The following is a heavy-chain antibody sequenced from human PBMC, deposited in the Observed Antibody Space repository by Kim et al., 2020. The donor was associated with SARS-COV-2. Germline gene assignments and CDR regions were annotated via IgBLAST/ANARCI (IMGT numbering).Heavy chain of an antibody. CDR3: ARDLVYYAILTGYMKTHYYYYYGMDV. V-gene: IGHV3-30*04. Sequence: GGSLRLSCAASGFTFSSYAMHWVRQAPGKGLEWVAVISYDGSNKYYADSVKGRFTISRDNSKNTLYLQMNSLRAEDTAVYYCARDLVYYAILTGYMKTHYYYYYGMDVWGQGTTVTVSS. D-gene: IGHD3-9*01. CDR2: ISYDGSNK. CDR1: GFTFSSYA. J-gene: IGHJ6*02.